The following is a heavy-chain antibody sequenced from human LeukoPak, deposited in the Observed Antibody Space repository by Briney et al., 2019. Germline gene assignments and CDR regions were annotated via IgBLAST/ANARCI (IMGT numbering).Heavy chain of an antibody. V-gene: IGHV1-2*02. CDR1: GYTFTSYY. D-gene: IGHD6-19*01. J-gene: IGHJ4*02. Sequence: GASVKVSCKASGYTFTSYYMHWVRQAPGQGLEWMGWINPNSGGTNYAQKFQGRVTMTRDTSISTAYMELSRLRSDDTAVYYCARGEAVATRYFDYWGQGTLVTVSS. CDR3: ARGEAVATRYFDY. CDR2: INPNSGGT.